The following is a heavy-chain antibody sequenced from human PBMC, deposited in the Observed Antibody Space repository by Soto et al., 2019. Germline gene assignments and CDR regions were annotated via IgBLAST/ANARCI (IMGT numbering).Heavy chain of an antibody. D-gene: IGHD3-9*01. CDR1: GGSISSSSYY. CDR3: ARHRGLYYDINNWFDP. J-gene: IGHJ5*02. V-gene: IGHV4-39*01. Sequence: PSETLSHTCTFSGGSISSSSYYLGWIRQPPGKGLEWIGSIYYSGSTYYNPSLKSRVTISVDTSKNQFSLKLSSVTAADTAVYYCARHRGLYYDINNWFDPWGQGTLVTVSS. CDR2: IYYSGST.